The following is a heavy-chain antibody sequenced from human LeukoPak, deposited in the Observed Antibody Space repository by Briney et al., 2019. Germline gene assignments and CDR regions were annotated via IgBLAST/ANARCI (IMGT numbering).Heavy chain of an antibody. CDR3: ARGPNYDILTGWRKTHNAFDI. CDR1: GFTFSSYG. CDR2: IRSDGSNK. V-gene: IGHV3-30*02. Sequence: GGSLSLSCSASGFTFSSYGMHWVRQAPGKGLEWVEFIRSDGSNKYYADSVKGRFPISRDNSKNTLYLQMTSLRAEDTAVYYCARGPNYDILTGWRKTHNAFDIWGQGTMVTVSS. J-gene: IGHJ3*02. D-gene: IGHD3-9*01.